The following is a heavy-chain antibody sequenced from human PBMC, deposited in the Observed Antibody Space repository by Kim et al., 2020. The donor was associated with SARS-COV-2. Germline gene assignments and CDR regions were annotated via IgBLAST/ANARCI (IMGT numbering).Heavy chain of an antibody. CDR3: ARDSPTYYDILPKVGNYGMDV. Sequence: GGSLRLSCAASGFTVSSNYMSWVRQAPGKGLEWVSVIYSGGSTYYAYSVKGRFTISRDNSKNTLYLQMNSLRAEDTAVYYCARDSPTYYDILPKVGNYGMDVWGQGTTVTVSS. D-gene: IGHD3-9*01. CDR2: IYSGGST. CDR1: GFTVSSNY. J-gene: IGHJ6*02. V-gene: IGHV3-53*01.